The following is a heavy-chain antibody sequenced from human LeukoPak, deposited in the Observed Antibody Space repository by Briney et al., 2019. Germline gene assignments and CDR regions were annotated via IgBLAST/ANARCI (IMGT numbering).Heavy chain of an antibody. D-gene: IGHD1-26*01. CDR3: ARETVGALDY. CDR2: IIPGRTTT. J-gene: IGHJ4*02. V-gene: IGHV1-46*01. Sequence: RIIIPGRTTTSYAHNFHPRVPMTSDKSTSTVYIELKRVRSEDTAMYYCARETVGALDYWGQGTLVTVSS.